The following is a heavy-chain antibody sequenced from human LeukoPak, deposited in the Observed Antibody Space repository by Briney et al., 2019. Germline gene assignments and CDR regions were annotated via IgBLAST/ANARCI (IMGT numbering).Heavy chain of an antibody. Sequence: GGSLRLSCTASGFTFSDYAMSWVRQAPGKGLEWVSGISGSGGSIRYADSVKGRFIISRDNSKNTLYLQMNSLRAEDTAVYYCAKGISIYSYFDNWGQGTLVTVSS. D-gene: IGHD3-16*02. V-gene: IGHV3-23*01. CDR1: GFTFSDYA. CDR3: AKGISIYSYFDN. CDR2: ISGSGGSI. J-gene: IGHJ4*02.